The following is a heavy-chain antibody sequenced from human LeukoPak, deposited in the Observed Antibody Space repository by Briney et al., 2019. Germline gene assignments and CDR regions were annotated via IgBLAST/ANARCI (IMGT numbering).Heavy chain of an antibody. CDR3: ARDLDGYNSGALLGY. J-gene: IGHJ4*02. D-gene: IGHD5-24*01. CDR2: INWNGGST. Sequence: PGGSLRLSCAASGFTFDDYGMSWVRQAPGKGLEWVSGINWNGGSTGYADSVKGRFTISRDNAKNSLYLQMNSLRAEDTALYYCARDLDGYNSGALLGYWGQGTLVTVSS. CDR1: GFTFDDYG. V-gene: IGHV3-20*04.